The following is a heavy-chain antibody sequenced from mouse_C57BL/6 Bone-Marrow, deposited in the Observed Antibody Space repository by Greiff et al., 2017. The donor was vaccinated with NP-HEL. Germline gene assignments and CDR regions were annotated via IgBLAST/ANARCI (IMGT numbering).Heavy chain of an antibody. CDR2: IYPRSGNT. CDR3: ARQGGMITTRTDWYFDV. CDR1: GYTFTSYG. Sequence: QVQLQQSGAELARPGASVKLSCKASGYTFTSYGISWVKQRTGQGLEWIGEIYPRSGNTYYNEKFKGKATLTADKSSSTAYMELRSLTSEDAAVYFCARQGGMITTRTDWYFDVWGTGTTVTVSS. V-gene: IGHV1-81*01. D-gene: IGHD2-4*01. J-gene: IGHJ1*03.